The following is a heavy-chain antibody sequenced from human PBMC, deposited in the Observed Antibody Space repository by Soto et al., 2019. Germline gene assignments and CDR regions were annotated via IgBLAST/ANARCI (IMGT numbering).Heavy chain of an antibody. D-gene: IGHD1-26*01. J-gene: IGHJ5*02. CDR2: IYYSGST. Sequence: PSETLSLTCTVSGDSISSYSWSWIRQPPGKGLEWIGYIYYSGSTYYNPSLKSRVTISVDTSKNQFSLKLSSVTAADTAVYYCARVGGINWLDPWGQGTLVTVSS. V-gene: IGHV4-59*06. CDR3: ARVGGINWLDP. CDR1: GDSISSYS.